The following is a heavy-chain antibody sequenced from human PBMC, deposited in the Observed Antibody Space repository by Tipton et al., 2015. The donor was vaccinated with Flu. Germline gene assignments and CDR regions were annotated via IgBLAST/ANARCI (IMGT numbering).Heavy chain of an antibody. Sequence: SLRLSCATSGFTFRGSGMDWVRQAPGKGLEWVAVISYDDSNKYYTDSVKGRFTISRDNSKNMLYLQMNSLRADDTAVYSCAKVIPELVAGLDSWGQGTLVTVSS. J-gene: IGHJ4*02. V-gene: IGHV3-33*05. CDR2: ISYDDSNK. CDR1: GFTFRGSG. CDR3: AKVIPELVAGLDS. D-gene: IGHD6-19*01.